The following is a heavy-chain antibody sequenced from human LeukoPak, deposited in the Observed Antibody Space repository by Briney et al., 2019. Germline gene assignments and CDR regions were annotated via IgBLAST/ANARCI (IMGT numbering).Heavy chain of an antibody. J-gene: IGHJ4*02. Sequence: GGSLRLSCAASGFTFYEFEMNWVRQATGKGLEWISYISSRGSRIYYAESVEGRFTISKDDAKNTLYLQMNNLRADDTAVYYCATLRWGSGRYAGDYWGQGTLVTVSS. V-gene: IGHV3-48*03. CDR2: ISSRGSRI. CDR1: GFTFYEFE. CDR3: ATLRWGSGRYAGDY. D-gene: IGHD6-19*01.